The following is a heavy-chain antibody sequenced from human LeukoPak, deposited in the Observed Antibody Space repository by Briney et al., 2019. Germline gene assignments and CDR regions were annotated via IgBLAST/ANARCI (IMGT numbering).Heavy chain of an antibody. J-gene: IGHJ5*02. V-gene: IGHV3-7*01. CDR1: GFTFTSFW. D-gene: IGHD3-10*01. CDR2: IKQDGSEK. Sequence: PGGSLRLSRAASGFTFTSFWMSWVRQAPGKGLEWVANIKQDGSEKYYVDSVKGRFTISRDNAKNSLYLQMNSLRVEDTAVYYCARARGCDQWGQGTLVTVSS. CDR3: ARARGCDQ.